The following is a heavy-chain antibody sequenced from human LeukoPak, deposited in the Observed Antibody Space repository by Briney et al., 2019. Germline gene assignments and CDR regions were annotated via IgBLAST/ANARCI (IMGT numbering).Heavy chain of an antibody. V-gene: IGHV4-34*01. CDR1: GGSCSGYY. D-gene: IGHD3-3*01. Sequence: PSETLSLXCAVYGGSCSGYYWSWIRRPPGKGLEWIGEINHSGSTNYNPSLKSRVTISVDTSKNQFSLKLSSVTAADTAVYYCATRSYYDFWSGYAWFDYWGQGTLVTVSS. CDR3: ATRSYYDFWSGYAWFDY. CDR2: INHSGST. J-gene: IGHJ4*02.